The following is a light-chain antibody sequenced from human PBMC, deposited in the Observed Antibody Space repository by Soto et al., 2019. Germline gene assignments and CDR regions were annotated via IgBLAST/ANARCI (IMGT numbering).Light chain of an antibody. CDR1: HLSGESV. J-gene: IGKJ4*01. Sequence: AIRMTQSPSSFSASTGDRVTITCRASHLSGESVFYRVLRLVSANCPPFTLQSGVPSTFSDSRSGTDFTLTISSLQSEDFAVYYCQQYFSYPLTFGGGNKVEIK. CDR2: PPF. V-gene: IGKV1-8*01. CDR3: QQYFSYPLT.